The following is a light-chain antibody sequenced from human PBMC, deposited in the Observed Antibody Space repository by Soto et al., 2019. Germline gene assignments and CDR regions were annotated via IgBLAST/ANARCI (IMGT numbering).Light chain of an antibody. CDR1: TSDIAGCNY. CDR2: EVT. J-gene: IGLJ1*01. CDR3: NSYTSASFYV. V-gene: IGLV2-14*01. Sequence: ALAQPASVSGSPGQSITISCTGTTSDIAGCNYVSWYQQHPGKAPKLLIYEVTSRASGVSHRFSGSKSGNTASLTISGLQAEDEAEYYCNSYTSASFYVFGTGTKVTVL.